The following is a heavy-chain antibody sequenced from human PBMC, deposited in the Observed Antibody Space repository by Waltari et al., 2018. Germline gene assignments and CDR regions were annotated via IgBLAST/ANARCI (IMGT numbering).Heavy chain of an antibody. J-gene: IGHJ6*03. CDR3: AKDIIRGDYYYYYMDV. CDR1: GFTFDDYA. CDR2: ISLNSGSI. Sequence: EVQLVESGGGLVQPGRSLRLSCAASGFTFDDYAMHWVRQAPGKGLEGGSGISLNSGSIGYADSVKGRFTISRDNAKNSLYLQMNSLRAEDTALYYCAKDIIRGDYYYYYMDVWGKGTTVTVSS. D-gene: IGHD3-10*01. V-gene: IGHV3-9*01.